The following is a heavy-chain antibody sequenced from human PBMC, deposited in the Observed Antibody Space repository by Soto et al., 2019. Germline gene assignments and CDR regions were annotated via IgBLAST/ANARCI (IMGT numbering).Heavy chain of an antibody. CDR1: EFTFSTYA. Sequence: VGSLRLSCAASEFTFSTYAMTWVRQAPGRGLQWVATISDSGDITYYADSVKGRFTISRDNSRNTMYLQMNNLRAEDTALYYCAKPWVQSITDRPPRFDYWRRGTLVTGSS. J-gene: IGHJ4*02. V-gene: IGHV3-23*01. D-gene: IGHD6-6*01. CDR3: AKPWVQSITDRPPRFDY. CDR2: ISDSGDIT.